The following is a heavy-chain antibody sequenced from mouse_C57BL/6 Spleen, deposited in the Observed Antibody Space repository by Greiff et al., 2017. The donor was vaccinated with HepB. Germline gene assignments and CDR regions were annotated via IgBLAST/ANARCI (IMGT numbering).Heavy chain of an antibody. V-gene: IGHV14-3*01. CDR2: IDPANGNT. CDR1: GFNIKNTY. CDR3: AQSPYYYGRPYWYFDV. Sequence: EVMLQQSVAELVRPGASVKLSCTASGFNIKNTYMHWVKQRPEQGLEWIGRIDPANGNTKYAPKFQGKATITADTSSNTASLQLSSLTAEDTAIYYCAQSPYYYGRPYWYFDVWGTGTTVTVSS. D-gene: IGHD1-1*01. J-gene: IGHJ1*03.